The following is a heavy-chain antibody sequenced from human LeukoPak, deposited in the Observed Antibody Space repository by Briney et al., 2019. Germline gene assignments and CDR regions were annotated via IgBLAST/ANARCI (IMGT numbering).Heavy chain of an antibody. V-gene: IGHV3-23*01. CDR1: GFSFSSYS. CDR2: ISGSSSST. J-gene: IGHJ4*02. D-gene: IGHD5-12*01. CDR3: AKDSWLRFVLDY. Sequence: PGGSLRLSCAASGFSFSSYSMNWVRQAPGKGLEWVSAISGSSSSTYYADSVKGRFSISRDNSKNTLYLQMNSLRAEDTAVYYCAKDSWLRFVLDYWGQGTLVTVSS.